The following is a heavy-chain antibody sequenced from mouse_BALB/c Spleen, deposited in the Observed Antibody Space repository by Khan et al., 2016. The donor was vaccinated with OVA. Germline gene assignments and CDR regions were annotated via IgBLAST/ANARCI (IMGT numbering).Heavy chain of an antibody. CDR3: ARWLEGYSYRYARDY. Sequence: VQLQESGPGLVAPSQSLSITCTVSGFSLTSYGVHWVRQPPGKGLEWLVVIWSDGSTNYNSVLKSRLSISKDNSKSQVFLKMNSLQTDDTDIYYCARWLEGYSYRYARDYWGQGTSVTGSS. D-gene: IGHD1-1*01. V-gene: IGHV2-6*02. J-gene: IGHJ4*01. CDR1: GFSLTSYG. CDR2: IWSDGST.